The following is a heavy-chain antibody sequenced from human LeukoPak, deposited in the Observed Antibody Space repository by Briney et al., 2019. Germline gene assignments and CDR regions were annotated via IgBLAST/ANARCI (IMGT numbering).Heavy chain of an antibody. Sequence: SETLSLTCTVSGGSISSYYWSWIRQPPGKGLEWIGYIYYSGSTNYNPSLKSRVTISMDTSKNQFSLKLSSVTAADTAVYYCARGYYDSSGYFRTHFDYWGQGTLVTVSS. CDR2: IYYSGST. J-gene: IGHJ4*02. V-gene: IGHV4-59*08. D-gene: IGHD3-22*01. CDR1: GGSISSYY. CDR3: ARGYYDSSGYFRTHFDY.